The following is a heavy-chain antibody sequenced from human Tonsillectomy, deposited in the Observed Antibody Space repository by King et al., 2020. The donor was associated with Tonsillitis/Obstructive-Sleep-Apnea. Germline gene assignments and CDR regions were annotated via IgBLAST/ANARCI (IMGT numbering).Heavy chain of an antibody. J-gene: IGHJ3*02. CDR3: ARGNDFWSGLHAFDI. V-gene: IGHV4-31*01. D-gene: IGHD3-3*01. CDR1: GGSISSGGSY. CDR2: IYYSGST. Sequence: VQLQESGPGLVKPSQTLSLTCTVSGGSISSGGSYWSRIRQHPGKGLEWIGYIYYSGSTYYNPSLKSLVTISVDTSKNQFSLKLSSVTAADTAVYYCARGNDFWSGLHAFDIWGQGTMVTVSS.